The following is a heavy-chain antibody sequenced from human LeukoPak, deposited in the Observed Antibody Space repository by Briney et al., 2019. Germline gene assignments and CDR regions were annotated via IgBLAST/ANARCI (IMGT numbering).Heavy chain of an antibody. CDR3: ACQPRYSGSHYVN. J-gene: IGHJ4*02. D-gene: IGHD1-26*01. Sequence: SETLSLTCTVSGGSISSYYWSWIRQPPGKGLEWIAFLSYPGSTNYNPSLKSRVTVSVDTSKNQFFLRLNSVTAADTAVYYCACQPRYSGSHYVNWGQGSLVTVSS. V-gene: IGHV4-59*01. CDR2: LSYPGST. CDR1: GGSISSYY.